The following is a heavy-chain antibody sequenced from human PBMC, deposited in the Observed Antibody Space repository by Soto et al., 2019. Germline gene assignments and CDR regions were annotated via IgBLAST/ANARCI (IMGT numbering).Heavy chain of an antibody. V-gene: IGHV4-39*01. J-gene: IGHJ5*01. D-gene: IGHD3-10*01. CDR1: AGSISSSSYY. CDR3: PRPGVSAIGRFAS. CDR2: IYYSGST. Sequence: SENLSLTCTVSAGSISSSSYYWGRIRQPPGKGLEWIGSIYYSGSTYYNPSLKSRVTISVDTSKNQFSLKLSSVTAADTAVYYSPRPGVSAIGRFASWGQGTLVT.